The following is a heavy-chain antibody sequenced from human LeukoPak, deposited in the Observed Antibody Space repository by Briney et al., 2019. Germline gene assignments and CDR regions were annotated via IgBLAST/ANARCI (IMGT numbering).Heavy chain of an antibody. CDR1: GGSISSYY. Sequence: PSETLSLTCTVSGGSISSYYWRWIRQPAGKGLEWIGRIYTSGSTNYNPSLKSRVTMSVDTSKNQFSLKLSSVTAADTAVYYCARVVNVDYDFWSGHAINWFDPWGQGTLVTVSS. V-gene: IGHV4-4*07. CDR2: IYTSGST. J-gene: IGHJ5*02. D-gene: IGHD3-3*01. CDR3: ARVVNVDYDFWSGHAINWFDP.